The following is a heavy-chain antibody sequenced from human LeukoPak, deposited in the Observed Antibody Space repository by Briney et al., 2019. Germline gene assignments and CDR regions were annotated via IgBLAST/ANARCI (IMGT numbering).Heavy chain of an antibody. D-gene: IGHD3-16*01. J-gene: IGHJ4*02. V-gene: IGHV3-53*01. Sequence: PGWSLRLSCAASGFTVSSNYMSWVRQAPGKGLEWVSVIYSGGSTYYQDSVTGRFTISRDNSKNTLYLQMNSLRAEDTAVYYCARDTSFYFASWGQGTLVTVSS. CDR2: IYSGGST. CDR1: GFTVSSNY. CDR3: ARDTSFYFAS.